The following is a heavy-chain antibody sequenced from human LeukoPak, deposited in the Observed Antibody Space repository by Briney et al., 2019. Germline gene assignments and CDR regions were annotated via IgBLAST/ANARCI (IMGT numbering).Heavy chain of an antibody. J-gene: IGHJ6*03. V-gene: IGHV4-39*07. CDR2: IYYSGDT. CDR1: GAPINSRLYY. D-gene: IGHD3-3*01. Sequence: SETLSLICTFSGAPINSRLYYWVWLRQPPGRGLQWMGGIYYSGDTYYTPSLKSRLTVSLDTSKNQFSLNLTSVTAADTAVYYCARDDFSLVGMDLWGKGTTVTVSS. CDR3: ARDDFSLVGMDL.